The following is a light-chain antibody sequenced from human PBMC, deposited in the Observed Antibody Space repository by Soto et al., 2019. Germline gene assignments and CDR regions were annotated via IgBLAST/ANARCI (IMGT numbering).Light chain of an antibody. Sequence: QSVLTQPPSVSGAPGQRVTISCTGSSSNIGAGYDVHWYQQLPGTAPKLLIYGNSNRPSGVPDRFSGSKSGTSVSLAITGLRAEDEADYYCQSYDSSLSGWVFGGGTKRTVL. V-gene: IGLV1-40*01. CDR1: SSNIGAGYD. J-gene: IGLJ3*02. CDR3: QSYDSSLSGWV. CDR2: GNS.